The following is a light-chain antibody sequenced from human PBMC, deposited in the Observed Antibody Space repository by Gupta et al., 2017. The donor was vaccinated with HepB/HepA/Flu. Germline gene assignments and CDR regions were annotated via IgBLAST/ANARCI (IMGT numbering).Light chain of an antibody. V-gene: IGKV3-20*01. Sequence: EIVLTQSPGTLSLSPWERATLSCRASQSVSSSYLAWYQQKPGQAPRLLIYGASSRATGIPDRFSCSGSGTDFTLTISRLEPEDFAMYYCQQDGSSPYTFGQGTKLEIK. J-gene: IGKJ2*01. CDR1: QSVSSSY. CDR2: GAS. CDR3: QQDGSSPYT.